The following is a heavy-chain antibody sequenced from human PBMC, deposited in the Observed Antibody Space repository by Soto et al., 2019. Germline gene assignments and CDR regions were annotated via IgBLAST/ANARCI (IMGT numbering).Heavy chain of an antibody. CDR3: AREPRFYGSGSYSNTRPMDY. Sequence: QVQLVQSGAEMKKPGASVKVSCKASGYTFTSYGISWVRQAPGQGLGWMGWISAYNGNTKYAQKVQGRVKMTTDTSTSTAHMELRSLRSDDTAVYYCAREPRFYGSGSYSNTRPMDYWGQGTLVTVSS. CDR1: GYTFTSYG. V-gene: IGHV1-18*01. D-gene: IGHD3-10*01. CDR2: ISAYNGNT. J-gene: IGHJ4*02.